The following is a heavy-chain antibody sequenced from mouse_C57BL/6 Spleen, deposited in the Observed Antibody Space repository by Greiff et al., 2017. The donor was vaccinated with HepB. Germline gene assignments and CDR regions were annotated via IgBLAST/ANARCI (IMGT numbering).Heavy chain of an antibody. CDR1: GFTFSSYA. Sequence: EVKLVESGGGLVKPGGSLKLSCAASGFTFSSYAMSWVRQTPEKRLEWVATISDGGSYTYYPDNVKGRFTISRDNAKNNLYLQMSHLKSEDTAMYYCAREQSTMITTGYFDYWGQGTTLTVSS. J-gene: IGHJ2*01. D-gene: IGHD2-4*01. V-gene: IGHV5-4*01. CDR3: AREQSTMITTGYFDY. CDR2: ISDGGSYT.